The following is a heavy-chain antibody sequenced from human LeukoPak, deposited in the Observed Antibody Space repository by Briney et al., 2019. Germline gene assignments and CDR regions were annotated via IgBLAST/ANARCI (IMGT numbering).Heavy chain of an antibody. V-gene: IGHV3-49*04. J-gene: IGHJ6*03. D-gene: IGHD2-15*01. CDR1: GFTFSSYE. CDR3: ARHVVVAATHHYYYYMDV. CDR2: IRSKAYGGTT. Sequence: GGSLRLSCAASGFTFSSYEMNWVRQAPGKGLEWVGFIRSKAYGGTTEYAASVKGRFTISADKSISTAYLQWSSLKASDTAMYYCARHVVVAATHHYYYYMDVWGKGTTVTVSS.